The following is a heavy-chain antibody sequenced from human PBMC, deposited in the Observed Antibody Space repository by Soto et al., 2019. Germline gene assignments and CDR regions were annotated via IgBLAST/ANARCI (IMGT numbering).Heavy chain of an antibody. CDR1: GGTFSSYA. CDR3: ATAMTTVVTLGYYYYGMDV. V-gene: IGHV1-69*13. J-gene: IGHJ6*02. D-gene: IGHD4-17*01. CDR2: TIPIFGTA. Sequence: ASVKVSCKASGGTFSSYAISWVRQAPGQGLEWMGGTIPIFGTANYAQKFQGRVTITADESTSTAYMELSSLRSEDTAVYYCATAMTTVVTLGYYYYGMDVWGQGTTVTVSS.